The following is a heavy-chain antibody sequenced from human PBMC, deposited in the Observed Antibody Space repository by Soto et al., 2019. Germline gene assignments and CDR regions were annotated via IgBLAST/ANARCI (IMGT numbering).Heavy chain of an antibody. Sequence: PGVSLRISCKGSGDSFTTYWIGWVSKMHGKGLEWMGIIFPGDSDTNYSPSFQGHVTISADKSISTAYLQWSSLKASDTAMHYCARHGGEYDRNYYGMDVWGQGTTVTVS. D-gene: IGHD4-17*01. J-gene: IGHJ6*02. CDR2: IFPGDSDT. CDR3: ARHGGEYDRNYYGMDV. V-gene: IGHV5-51*01. CDR1: GDSFTTYW.